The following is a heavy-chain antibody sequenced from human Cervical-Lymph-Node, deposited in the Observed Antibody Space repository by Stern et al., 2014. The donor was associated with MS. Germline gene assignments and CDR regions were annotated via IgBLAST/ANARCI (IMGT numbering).Heavy chain of an antibody. CDR1: GYTFTSYA. CDR2: SNTANGDT. CDR3: GRGQQSFDP. Sequence: VQLVQSGAEVKKPGASLKVSCKASGYTFTSYAIHWVRQAPGQRLEWMGRSNTANGDTYYSEKFQGRVTFTRDTSANTAYMELFSLTSEDTTVYYCGRGQQSFDPWGQGTLVTVSA. D-gene: IGHD6-13*01. V-gene: IGHV1-3*04. J-gene: IGHJ5*02.